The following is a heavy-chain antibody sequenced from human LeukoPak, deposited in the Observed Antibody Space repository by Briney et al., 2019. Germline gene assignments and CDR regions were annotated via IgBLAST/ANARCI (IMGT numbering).Heavy chain of an antibody. J-gene: IGHJ3*02. CDR1: GFTFRTSW. CDR2: INPDGSEK. CDR3: AKDRLSGSYYDGAFDI. V-gene: IGHV3-7*03. D-gene: IGHD1-26*01. Sequence: GGSLRLSCGASGFTFRTSWMNWVRQAPGKGPEWVASINPDGSEKYSVDSVKGRFTISRDNAKNSLYLQMNSLRAEDTAVYYCAKDRLSGSYYDGAFDIWGQGTMVTVSS.